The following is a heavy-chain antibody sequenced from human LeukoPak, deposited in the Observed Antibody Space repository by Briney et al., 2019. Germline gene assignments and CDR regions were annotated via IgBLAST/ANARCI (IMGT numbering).Heavy chain of an antibody. D-gene: IGHD5-18*01. CDR1: GGSISSYY. V-gene: IGHV4-59*01. CDR2: IYYSGSA. CDR3: ARTAMVRYYYYYYMDV. J-gene: IGHJ6*03. Sequence: SETLSLSCTVSGGSISSYYWSWIRQPPGKGLEWIGYIYYSGSAKYNPSLKSRVTISVDTSKNQFSLKLSSVTAADTAVYYCARTAMVRYYYYYYMDVWGKGTTVTVSS.